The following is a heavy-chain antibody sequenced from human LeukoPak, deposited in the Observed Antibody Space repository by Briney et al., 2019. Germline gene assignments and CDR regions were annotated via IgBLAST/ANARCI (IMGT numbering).Heavy chain of an antibody. Sequence: GGSLRLSCAASGFTFSSYAMSWVRQAPGKGLEWVSAISGSGGSTYYADSVKGRFTISRDNSKNTLYLQMNCLRAEDTAVYYCARVFHSYDYVWGSYPLPAYFDYWGQGTLVTVSS. CDR1: GFTFSSYA. D-gene: IGHD3-16*02. CDR3: ARVFHSYDYVWGSYPLPAYFDY. J-gene: IGHJ4*02. V-gene: IGHV3-23*01. CDR2: ISGSGGST.